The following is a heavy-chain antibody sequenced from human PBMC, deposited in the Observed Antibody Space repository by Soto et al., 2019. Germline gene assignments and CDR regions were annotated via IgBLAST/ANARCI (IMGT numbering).Heavy chain of an antibody. CDR3: ARENCTNGVCHETTDYYDSSGYYRRAHYFDY. Sequence: ASVKVSCKASGYTFTSYYMHWVRQAPGQGLEWMGIINPSGGSTSYAQKFQGRVTMTRDTSTSTVYMELSSLGSEDTAVYYCARENCTNGVCHETTDYYDSSGYYRRAHYFDYWGQGTLVTVSS. D-gene: IGHD3-22*01. J-gene: IGHJ4*02. CDR1: GYTFTSYY. V-gene: IGHV1-46*01. CDR2: INPSGGST.